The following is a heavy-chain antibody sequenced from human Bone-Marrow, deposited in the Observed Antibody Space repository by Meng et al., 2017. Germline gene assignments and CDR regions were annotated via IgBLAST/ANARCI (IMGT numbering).Heavy chain of an antibody. V-gene: IGHV4-34*01. J-gene: IGHJ4*02. CDR3: ARGPTTMAHDFDY. CDR2: INHSGST. Sequence: QVPPMQWGAGLFEPSETRSLTCVVSGGSFSDYYWSWIRQPPGKGLEWIGEINHSGSTNYNPSLEGRATISVDTSQNNLSLRLSSVIAADSAVYYCARGPTTMAHDFDYWGQGTLVTVSS. D-gene: IGHD4-11*01. CDR1: GGSFSDYY.